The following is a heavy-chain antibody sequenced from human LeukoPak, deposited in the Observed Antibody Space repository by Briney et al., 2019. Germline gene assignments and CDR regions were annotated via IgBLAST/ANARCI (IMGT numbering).Heavy chain of an antibody. V-gene: IGHV1-46*01. CDR3: ARVRGRDTASGWFDP. Sequence: GASVKVSCKASGYTFTSYYMHWVRQAPGQGLEWMGIINPSGGSTSYAQKFQGRVTMTRDMSTSTVYMELSSLRSEDTAVYYCARVRGRDTASGWFDPWGQGTLVTVSS. CDR1: GYTFTSYY. D-gene: IGHD5-18*01. CDR2: INPSGGST. J-gene: IGHJ5*02.